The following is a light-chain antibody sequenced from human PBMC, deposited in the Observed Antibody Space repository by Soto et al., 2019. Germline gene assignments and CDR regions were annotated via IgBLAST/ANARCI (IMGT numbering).Light chain of an antibody. Sequence: EIVMTQSPATLSVSPGERATLSCRASQSVSSNLAWYQQKPGQAPRLLIYGASTRATGIPARFSGSGSGTEFTLTISSLQSEEFAVYYCQQYNNLPLYTFGQGTKLEIK. J-gene: IGKJ2*01. CDR1: QSVSSN. CDR2: GAS. CDR3: QQYNNLPLYT. V-gene: IGKV3-15*01.